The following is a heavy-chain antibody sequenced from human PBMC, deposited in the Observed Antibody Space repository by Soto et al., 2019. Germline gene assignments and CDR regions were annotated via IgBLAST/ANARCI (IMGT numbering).Heavy chain of an antibody. J-gene: IGHJ3*02. Sequence: EVQLLESGGDLVQPGGSLRLSCAASGFTFSSYAVNWVRQAPGKGLEWVSAINGGSSTTYYADSVKGRFTISRDNSRNTVYLQMNSLRAEDTAIYYCARVIMGAMVHSFEIWGQGTMVAVSS. D-gene: IGHD1-26*01. V-gene: IGHV3-23*01. CDR1: GFTFSSYA. CDR2: INGGSSTT. CDR3: ARVIMGAMVHSFEI.